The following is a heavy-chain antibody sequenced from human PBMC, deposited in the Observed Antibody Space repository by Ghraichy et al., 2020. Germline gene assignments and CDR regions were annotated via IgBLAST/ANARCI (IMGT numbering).Heavy chain of an antibody. CDR3: VRRNSAYY. J-gene: IGHJ4*02. Sequence: GGSLRLSCAASGFIFDSCWMNWVRQAPGKGLEWVANIRPDGSDKFYADSVKGRFTISRDNAKSSLYLQLNSLRADDTALYYCVRRNSAYYWGQGTLVTVSS. V-gene: IGHV3-7*01. CDR2: IRPDGSDK. D-gene: IGHD2/OR15-2a*01. CDR1: GFIFDSCW.